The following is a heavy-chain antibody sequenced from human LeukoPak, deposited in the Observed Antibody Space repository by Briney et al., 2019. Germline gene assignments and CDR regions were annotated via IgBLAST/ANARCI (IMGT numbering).Heavy chain of an antibody. Sequence: ASVKVSCKASGYTFTGYYMHWVRQAPGQGLEWMGWINPNSGGTNYAQKFQGGVTMTRDTSISTAYMEVSRLRSDDPAVYYCASGQSSLGYCSGGGCAGTYFDYWGQGTLVTVSS. V-gene: IGHV1-2*02. D-gene: IGHD2-15*01. CDR2: INPNSGGT. J-gene: IGHJ4*02. CDR3: ASGQSSLGYCSGGGCAGTYFDY. CDR1: GYTFTGYY.